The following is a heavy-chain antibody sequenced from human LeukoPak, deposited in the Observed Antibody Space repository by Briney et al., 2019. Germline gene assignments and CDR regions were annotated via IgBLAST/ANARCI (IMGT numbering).Heavy chain of an antibody. CDR1: GFTFSSYA. V-gene: IGHV3-30*04. D-gene: IGHD3-22*01. CDR2: ISYDGSNK. J-gene: IGHJ4*02. CDR3: ARDARTVGITMIVVGFDY. Sequence: GGSLRLSCAASGFTFSSYAMYWVRQSPGKGLEWVAVISYDGSNKYYADSVKGRFTISRDNSKNSLYLQMNSLRAEDTAVYYCARDARTVGITMIVVGFDYWGQGTLVTVSS.